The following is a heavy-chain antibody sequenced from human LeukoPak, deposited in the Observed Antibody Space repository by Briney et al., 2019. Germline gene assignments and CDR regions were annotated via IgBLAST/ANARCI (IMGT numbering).Heavy chain of an antibody. V-gene: IGHV3-30*03. Sequence: GRSLRLSCAASGFTFSSYGMHWVRQAPGKGLEWVAVISYDGSNKYYADSVKGRFTISRDNSKDTLYLQMNSLRAEDTAVYYCARDRYYYDSSGYEFDYWGQGTLVTVSS. J-gene: IGHJ4*02. D-gene: IGHD3-22*01. CDR1: GFTFSSYG. CDR3: ARDRYYYDSSGYEFDY. CDR2: ISYDGSNK.